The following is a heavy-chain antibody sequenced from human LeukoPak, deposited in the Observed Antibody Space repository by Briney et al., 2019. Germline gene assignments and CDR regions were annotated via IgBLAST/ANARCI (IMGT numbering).Heavy chain of an antibody. Sequence: GASVKVSCEASGYTFTSYDINWVRQATGQGLEWMGWMNPNSGNTGYAQKFQGRVTMTRNTSISTAYMELSSLRSEDTAVYYCATDLRYFDRTRGYWGQGTLVTVSS. D-gene: IGHD3-9*01. CDR2: MNPNSGNT. V-gene: IGHV1-8*01. CDR1: GYTFTSYD. J-gene: IGHJ4*02. CDR3: ATDLRYFDRTRGY.